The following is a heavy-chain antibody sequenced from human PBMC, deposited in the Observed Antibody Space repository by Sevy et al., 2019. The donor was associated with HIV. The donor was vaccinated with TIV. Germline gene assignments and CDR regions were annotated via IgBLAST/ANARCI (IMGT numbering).Heavy chain of an antibody. CDR1: GFTFSNYA. CDR3: AREGCNKPHDY. J-gene: IGHJ4*02. CDR2: FSFGCGKI. D-gene: IGHD6-19*01. V-gene: IGHV3-23*01. Sequence: GGSQRLSCAASGFTFSNYAMSWVRQAPGKGLEWVSTFSFGCGKINYADSVKGGFTISRVNSKNTLYLQMNSLRAEDTALYYCAREGCNKPHDYWGQGTLVTVSS.